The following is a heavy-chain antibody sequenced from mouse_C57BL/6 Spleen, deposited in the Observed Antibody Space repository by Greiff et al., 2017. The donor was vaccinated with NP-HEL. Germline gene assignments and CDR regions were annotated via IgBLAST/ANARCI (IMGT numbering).Heavy chain of an antibody. D-gene: IGHD1-1*01. CDR2: IYPRSGNT. CDR3: AEDYYGSSPWYFDV. CDR1: GYTFTSYG. Sequence: QVQLKESGAELARPGASVKLSCKASGYTFTSYGISWVKQRTGQGLEWIGEIYPRSGNTYYNEKFKGKATLTADKSSSTAYMELRSLTSEDSAVYFCAEDYYGSSPWYFDVWGTGTTVTVSS. V-gene: IGHV1-81*01. J-gene: IGHJ1*03.